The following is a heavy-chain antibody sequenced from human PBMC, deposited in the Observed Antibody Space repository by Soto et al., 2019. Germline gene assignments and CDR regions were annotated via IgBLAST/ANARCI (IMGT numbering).Heavy chain of an antibody. V-gene: IGHV3-21*01. CDR2: ISSTSSFL. D-gene: IGHD2-2*01. J-gene: IGHJ6*02. CDR1: GFTFSSYS. Sequence: EVQLVESGGGLVKPGGSLRLSCAASGFTFSSYSMNWVRQAPGKGLEWVSSISSTSSFLYYADSVTGRFTISRDNAKNSLLLQMNSLRAEDTAVYYCARGGYWSSTSCRAYGMDVWGQGTTVTVSS. CDR3: ARGGYWSSTSCRAYGMDV.